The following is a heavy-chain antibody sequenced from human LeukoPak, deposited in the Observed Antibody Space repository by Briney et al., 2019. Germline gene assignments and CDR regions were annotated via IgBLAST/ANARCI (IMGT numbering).Heavy chain of an antibody. V-gene: IGHV3-23*01. Sequence: GGSLRLSCAVSGLTFNNYAMSWVRQAPGKGLEWVSGISGRGASKYYADSGKGRFTISRDNSKNTLYLQMNSLRAEDTAVYYCAKGVVVAPDVTPFDYWGQGTLVTVSS. J-gene: IGHJ4*02. D-gene: IGHD2-15*01. CDR2: ISGRGASK. CDR1: GLTFNNYA. CDR3: AKGVVVAPDVTPFDY.